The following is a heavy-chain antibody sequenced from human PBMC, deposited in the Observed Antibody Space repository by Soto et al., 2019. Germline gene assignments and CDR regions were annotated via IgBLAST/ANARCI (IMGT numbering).Heavy chain of an antibody. V-gene: IGHV3-30*03. CDR1: GFTFSSYG. Sequence: QVQLVESGGGVVQPGRSLRLSCAASGFTFSSYGMHWVRQAPGKGLEWVAVISYDGSNKYYADSVKGRFTISRDNSKNTLYLQMNSLRAEDTAVYYCAMLIFGVVLDNGFDPWGQGTLVTVSS. CDR2: ISYDGSNK. D-gene: IGHD3-3*01. CDR3: AMLIFGVVLDNGFDP. J-gene: IGHJ5*02.